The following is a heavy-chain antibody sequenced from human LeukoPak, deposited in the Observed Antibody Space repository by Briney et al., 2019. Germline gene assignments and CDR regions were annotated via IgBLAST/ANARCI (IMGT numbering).Heavy chain of an antibody. CDR3: AKGSSSGWNAFFDAFDI. J-gene: IGHJ3*02. CDR2: ISYDGSNK. Sequence: QPGGSLRLSCAASGFTFSSYGMHWVRQAPGKGLEWVAVISYDGSNKYYADSVKGRFTISRDNSKNTLYLQMNSLRAEDTAVYYCAKGSSSGWNAFFDAFDIWGQGTMVTVSS. D-gene: IGHD6-19*01. CDR1: GFTFSSYG. V-gene: IGHV3-30*18.